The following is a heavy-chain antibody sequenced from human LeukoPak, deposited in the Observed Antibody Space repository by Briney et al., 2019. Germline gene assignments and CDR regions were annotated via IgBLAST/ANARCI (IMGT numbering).Heavy chain of an antibody. CDR1: GFTFSSYW. J-gene: IGHJ3*02. Sequence: GGSLRLSCAASGFTFSSYWMHWVRQAPGKGLVWVSRINSDGSSTSYADSVKGRFTISRDNAKNTPYLQMNSLRAEDTAVYYCARAPYTAMVLDAFDIWGQGTMVTVSS. V-gene: IGHV3-74*01. CDR3: ARAPYTAMVLDAFDI. CDR2: INSDGSST. D-gene: IGHD5-18*01.